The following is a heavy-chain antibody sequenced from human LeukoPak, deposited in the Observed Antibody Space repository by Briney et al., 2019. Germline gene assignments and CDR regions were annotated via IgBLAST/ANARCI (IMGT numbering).Heavy chain of an antibody. CDR3: ASLAYRGGDCYSNFDY. D-gene: IGHD2-21*02. J-gene: IGHJ4*02. Sequence: GGSLRLSCAASGFTFSSYAMHWVRQAPGKGLEWVAVISYDGSNKYYADSVKGRFTISRDNSKNTLYLQMNSLRAADTAVYYCASLAYRGGDCYSNFDYWGQGTLVTVSS. CDR2: ISYDGSNK. V-gene: IGHV3-30-3*01. CDR1: GFTFSSYA.